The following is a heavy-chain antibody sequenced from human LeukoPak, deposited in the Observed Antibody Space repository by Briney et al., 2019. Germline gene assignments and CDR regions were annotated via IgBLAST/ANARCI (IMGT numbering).Heavy chain of an antibody. J-gene: IGHJ4*02. V-gene: IGHV1-46*01. Sequence: ASAKVSCKASGYTFITYHVHWVRQAPGQGLEWMGLINPSGGATSYAQKFQGRVTMTRDTSTSTVYMELSSLRSEDTAVYYCSVEGSGSYLYFDYWGQGTLVTVSS. D-gene: IGHD3-10*01. CDR1: GYTFITYH. CDR3: SVEGSGSYLYFDY. CDR2: INPSGGAT.